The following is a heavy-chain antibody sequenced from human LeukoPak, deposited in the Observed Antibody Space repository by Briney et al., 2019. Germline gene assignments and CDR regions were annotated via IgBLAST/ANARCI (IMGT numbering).Heavy chain of an antibody. CDR3: LRYSSWSTLFDY. CDR1: GFTFSSYW. D-gene: IGHD6-13*01. Sequence: GGSLRLSCAVSGFTFSSYWMHWVRQVPGKGLVWVSRINSDGSSTTYADSVKGRFTTSRDNAKNTLYLQMNSLRAEATAVYYCLRYSSWSTLFDYWGQGTLVTVSS. V-gene: IGHV3-74*01. J-gene: IGHJ4*02. CDR2: INSDGSST.